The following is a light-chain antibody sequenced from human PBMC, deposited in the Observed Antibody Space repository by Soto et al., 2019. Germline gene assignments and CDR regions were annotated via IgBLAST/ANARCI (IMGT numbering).Light chain of an antibody. CDR2: GAS. Sequence: EMVLTQSPGTLYLSPGERVTLSCSASQNGRSSYLAWYQQKPGQAPRLLIFGASSRATGISHRFSGSVSGTAITLPISRLEPQDFAVYYCWQYGSSHRTFVLGPKRAIK. J-gene: IGKJ2*01. CDR3: WQYGSSHRT. V-gene: IGKV3-20*01. CDR1: QNGRSSY.